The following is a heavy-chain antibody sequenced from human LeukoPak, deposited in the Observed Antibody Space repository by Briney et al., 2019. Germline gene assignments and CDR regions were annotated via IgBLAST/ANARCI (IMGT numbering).Heavy chain of an antibody. D-gene: IGHD3-22*01. J-gene: IGHJ4*02. CDR3: ARDGKYYYDSSGYYYWNYLDY. Sequence: GGSLRLSCAASGFTVSSNYMSWVRQAPGKGLEWVSVIYSGGSTYYADSVKGRFTISRDNSKNTLYLQMNSLRAEDTAVYYCARDGKYYYDSSGYYYWNYLDYWGQGTLVTVSS. V-gene: IGHV3-66*01. CDR2: IYSGGST. CDR1: GFTVSSNY.